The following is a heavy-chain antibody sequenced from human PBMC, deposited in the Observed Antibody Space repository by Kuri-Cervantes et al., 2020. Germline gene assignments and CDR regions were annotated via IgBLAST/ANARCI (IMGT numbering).Heavy chain of an antibody. D-gene: IGHD3-16*02. CDR3: ARYTGDYVWGSYPGYFDY. CDR2: IYYSGSS. V-gene: IGHV4-30-4*01. J-gene: IGHJ4*02. Sequence: LRLSCTVSGGSISSGDYDWSWIRQPPGKGLEWIGYIYYSGSSYYNPSLKSRVTISVDTSKNQFSLKLSSVTAADTAVYYCARYTGDYVWGSYPGYFDYWGQGTLVTVSS. CDR1: GGSISSGDYD.